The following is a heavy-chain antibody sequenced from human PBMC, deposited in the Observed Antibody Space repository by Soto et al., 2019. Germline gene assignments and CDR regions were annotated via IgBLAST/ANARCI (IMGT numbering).Heavy chain of an antibody. CDR3: VRDVGFDFDY. CDR2: TYYRSKWYN. V-gene: IGHV6-1*01. Sequence: SQTLSLPCAISGDSVSSNTAAWNWIRQSPSRGLEWLGRTYYRSKWYNDYAVYVKSRITINPDTSKNQFSLHLNSVTPEDTALYYCVRDVGFDFDYWGLGTLVTVSS. CDR1: GDSVSSNTAA. D-gene: IGHD1-26*01. J-gene: IGHJ4*02.